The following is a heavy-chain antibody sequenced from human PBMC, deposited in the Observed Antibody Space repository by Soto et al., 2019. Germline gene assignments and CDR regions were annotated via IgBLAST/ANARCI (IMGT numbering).Heavy chain of an antibody. Sequence: GASVKVSCKASGYTLTSYYMHWVRQAPGQGLEWMGIINPSGGSTSYAQKFQGRVTMTRDTSTSTVYMELSSLRSEDTAVYYCARDLRDILTGYSLPNYYFDYWGQGTLVTVSS. CDR3: ARDLRDILTGYSLPNYYFDY. D-gene: IGHD3-9*01. CDR2: INPSGGST. J-gene: IGHJ4*02. CDR1: GYTLTSYY. V-gene: IGHV1-46*03.